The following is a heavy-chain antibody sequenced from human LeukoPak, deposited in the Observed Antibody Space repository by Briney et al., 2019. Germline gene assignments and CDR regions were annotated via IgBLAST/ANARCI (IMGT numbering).Heavy chain of an antibody. CDR2: MNPNSGNT. CDR3: ARGRSWVRSIVDWFDP. CDR1: GYTFTSYD. J-gene: IGHJ5*02. V-gene: IGHV1-8*01. D-gene: IGHD3-16*02. Sequence: ASVKVSCKASGYTFTSYDFNWVRQATGQGLEWMGWMNPNSGNTGYAQKFQGRVTMTRNTSISTAYMELSSLRSEDTAVYYCARGRSWVRSIVDWFDPWGQGTLVTVSS.